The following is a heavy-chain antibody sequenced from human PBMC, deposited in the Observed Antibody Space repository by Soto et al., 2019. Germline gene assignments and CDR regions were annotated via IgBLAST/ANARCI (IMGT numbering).Heavy chain of an antibody. V-gene: IGHV3-9*01. CDR1: GFTFDDYA. J-gene: IGHJ3*02. CDR2: ISWNSGSI. CDR3: AKDSIPLGELSPIDAFDI. D-gene: IGHD3-16*02. Sequence: GGSLRLSCAASGFTFDDYAMHWVRQAPGKGLEWVSGISWNSGSIGYADSVKGRFTISRDNAKNSLYLQMNSLRAEDTALYYCAKDSIPLGELSPIDAFDIWGQGTMVTVSS.